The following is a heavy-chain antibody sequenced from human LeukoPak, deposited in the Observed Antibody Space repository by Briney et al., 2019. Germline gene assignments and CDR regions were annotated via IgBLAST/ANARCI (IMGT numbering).Heavy chain of an antibody. CDR1: GFTLSSYW. D-gene: IGHD1-26*01. CDR3: ARGAIFVGGVGAQDY. J-gene: IGHJ4*02. CDR2: IYSGGST. V-gene: IGHV3-53*01. Sequence: GGSLRLSCAASGFTLSSYWMHWVRQAPGKGLEWVSVIYSGGSTFYADSVKGRFTISRDNSKNTLFLQMHSLRAEDTAVYYCARGAIFVGGVGAQDYWGQGTLVTVSS.